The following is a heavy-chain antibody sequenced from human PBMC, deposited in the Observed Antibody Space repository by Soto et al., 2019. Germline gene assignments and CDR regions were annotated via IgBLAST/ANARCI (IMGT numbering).Heavy chain of an antibody. Sequence: EAQLLESGGALVQPGGSLRLSCAASGFTFSNYAMSWVRQAPAKGLEWFSAISGSGGGAYYADSVKGRFTISRDNSNKMLYLQMNSLRVEDTAVYYCAKCSAESRPYYFDYWGQGTLVTVSS. CDR3: AKCSAESRPYYFDY. J-gene: IGHJ4*02. V-gene: IGHV3-23*01. CDR2: ISGSGGGA. D-gene: IGHD3-22*01. CDR1: GFTFSNYA.